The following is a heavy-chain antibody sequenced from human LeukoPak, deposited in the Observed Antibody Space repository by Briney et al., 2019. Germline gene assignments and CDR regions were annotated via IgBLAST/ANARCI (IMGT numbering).Heavy chain of an antibody. CDR3: ARATDSGYDQTPFDY. D-gene: IGHD5-12*01. Sequence: ASVKVSCKASGYTFTSYGISWVRQAPGQGLEWMGGIIPIFGTANYAQKFQGRVTITADESTSTAYMELSSLRSEDVAVYYCARATDSGYDQTPFDYWGQGTLVTVSS. J-gene: IGHJ4*02. CDR2: IIPIFGTA. V-gene: IGHV1-69*13. CDR1: GYTFTSYG.